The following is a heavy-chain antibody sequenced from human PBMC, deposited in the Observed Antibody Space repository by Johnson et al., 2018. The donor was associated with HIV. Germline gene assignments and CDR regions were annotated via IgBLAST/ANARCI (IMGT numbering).Heavy chain of an antibody. J-gene: IGHJ3*02. V-gene: IGHV3-30*14. D-gene: IGHD1-1*01. Sequence: QVQLVESGGGVVQPVRSLRLSCAASGFTFSSYAMHWVRQAPGKGLEWVAVISYDGSNKYYADSVKGRFTISRDNSKNTLYLQMNSLRAEDTAVYYCARDMASGAFDIWGQGTMVTVSS. CDR1: GFTFSSYA. CDR2: ISYDGSNK. CDR3: ARDMASGAFDI.